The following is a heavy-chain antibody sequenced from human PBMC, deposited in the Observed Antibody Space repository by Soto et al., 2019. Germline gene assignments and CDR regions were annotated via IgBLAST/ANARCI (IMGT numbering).Heavy chain of an antibody. CDR3: AKDIYGMPVAASAFDV. CDR2: VSWNSGSI. CDR1: GFTFDDYA. Sequence: PGGSLRLSCAASGFTFDDYAMHWVRQAPGKGLEWVSGVSWNSGSIGYADSVKGRFTISRDNAKNSLYLQMNSLRAEDTALYYCAKDIYGMPVAASAFDVWGQGTMVTVSS. V-gene: IGHV3-9*01. J-gene: IGHJ3*01. D-gene: IGHD6-19*01.